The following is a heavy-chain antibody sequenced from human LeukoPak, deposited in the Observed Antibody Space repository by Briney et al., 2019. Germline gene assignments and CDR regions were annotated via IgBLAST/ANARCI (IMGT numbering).Heavy chain of an antibody. D-gene: IGHD3-10*01. V-gene: IGHV3-23*01. CDR3: GKETGIILVRGAVDY. CDR2: TSGGGGNP. Sequence: GGSLRLPGAASGFAFSSYAMSWVRQAPGNGREWGSVTSGGGGNPYYAASVKGRSTISRANSTNTVYLHMNSLRAEDTALYYCGKETGIILVRGAVDYWGQGTLVTVSS. J-gene: IGHJ4*02. CDR1: GFAFSSYA.